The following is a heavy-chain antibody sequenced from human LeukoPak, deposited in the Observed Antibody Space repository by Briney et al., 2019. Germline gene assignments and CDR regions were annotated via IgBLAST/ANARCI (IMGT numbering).Heavy chain of an antibody. Sequence: PSETLSLTCAVSGYSISSGYYWGWIRQPPGKGLEWIGSIYVSGSTYYNPSLKSRVTISVDTSKNQFSLKLSSVTAADTAVYYCARGGLRYSLSSWFDPWGQGTLVTVSS. CDR1: GYSISSGYY. J-gene: IGHJ5*02. D-gene: IGHD4-17*01. V-gene: IGHV4-38-2*01. CDR3: ARGGLRYSLSSWFDP. CDR2: IYVSGST.